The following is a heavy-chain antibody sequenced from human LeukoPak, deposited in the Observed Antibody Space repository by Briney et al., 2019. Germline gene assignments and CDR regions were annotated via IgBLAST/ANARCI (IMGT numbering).Heavy chain of an antibody. CDR2: IYYSGST. Sequence: PSETLSLTCTVSGGSISSGGYYWSWIRQHSGKGLEWIGYIYYSGSTYYNPSLKSRVTISVDTSKNQFSLKLSSVTAADTAVYYCARGGAGYSSGFDYWGQGTLVTVSS. CDR3: ARGGAGYSSGFDY. D-gene: IGHD3-9*01. V-gene: IGHV4-31*03. CDR1: GGSISSGGYY. J-gene: IGHJ4*02.